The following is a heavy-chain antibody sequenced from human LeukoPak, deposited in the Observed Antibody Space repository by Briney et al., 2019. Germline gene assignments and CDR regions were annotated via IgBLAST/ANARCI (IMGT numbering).Heavy chain of an antibody. D-gene: IGHD3-10*01. CDR1: GFTFSYYA. CDR2: ISSNGGST. CDR3: VKNFGELSYQLT. J-gene: IGHJ4*02. Sequence: GGSPRLSCSASGFTFSYYAMHWVRQTAGKGLEFVTGISSNGGSTYYADSLKGRFTISRDNSNNTLYLQMSSLRAEDTAVYYCVKNFGELSYQLTWGQGTLVTVSS. V-gene: IGHV3-64D*09.